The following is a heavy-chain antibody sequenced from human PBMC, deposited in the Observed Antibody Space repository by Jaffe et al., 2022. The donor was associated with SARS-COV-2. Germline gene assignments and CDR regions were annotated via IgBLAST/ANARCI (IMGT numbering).Heavy chain of an antibody. CDR1: GFTFSSYG. CDR3: AKDGPGTVLPAHLRAYYYYGMDV. CDR2: ISYDGSNK. Sequence: QVQLVESGGGVVQPGRSLRLSCAASGFTFSSYGMHWVRQAPGKGLEWVAVISYDGSNKYYADSVKGRFTISRDNSKNTLYLQMNSLRAEDTAVYYCAKDGPGTVLPAHLRAYYYYGMDVWGQGTTVTVSS. D-gene: IGHD2-2*01. J-gene: IGHJ6*02. V-gene: IGHV3-30*18.